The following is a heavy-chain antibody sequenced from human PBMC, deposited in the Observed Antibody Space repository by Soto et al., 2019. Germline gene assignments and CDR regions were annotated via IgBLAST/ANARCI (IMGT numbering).Heavy chain of an antibody. Sequence: PGGSLRLSCEVSGFNFKNYGINWVGQAPGKGLEWVSSVSKSDYTYYSDSVKGRFTISRDNAKNSVSLQMNTLRAEDTAVYYCAREDSIIIPAVSDFWGQGTLVTVSS. CDR1: GFNFKNYG. CDR3: AREDSIIIPAVSDF. CDR2: VSKSDYT. J-gene: IGHJ4*02. D-gene: IGHD2-2*01. V-gene: IGHV3-21*01.